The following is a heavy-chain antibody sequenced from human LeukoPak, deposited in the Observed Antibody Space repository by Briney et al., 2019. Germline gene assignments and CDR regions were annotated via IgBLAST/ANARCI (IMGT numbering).Heavy chain of an antibody. D-gene: IGHD2-2*01. CDR2: INHSGT. Sequence: SETLSLTCAVLGGSLSSYSWSWIRQPPGKGLEWIGEINHSGTNYSPSLKSRVTMSVDTSKKQFSLKLTSVTAADTAVYYCARAADFVGVLAATGGFDPWGQGTLATVSS. CDR3: ARAADFVGVLAATGGFDP. V-gene: IGHV4-34*01. J-gene: IGHJ5*02. CDR1: GGSLSSYS.